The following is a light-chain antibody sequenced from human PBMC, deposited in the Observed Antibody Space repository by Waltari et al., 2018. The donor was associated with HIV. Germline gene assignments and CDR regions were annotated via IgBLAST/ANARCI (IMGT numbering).Light chain of an antibody. Sequence: QSALTQPASVSGSPGQSITISCTGTSSDVGGYNLVFGYQQHPGKAPKLMIYEVSKRPSGVSNRFSGSKSGNTASLTISGLQAEDEADYYCCAYAGSTTYVIFGGGTKLTVL. CDR1: SSDVGGYNL. J-gene: IGLJ2*01. V-gene: IGLV2-23*02. CDR3: CAYAGSTTYVI. CDR2: EVS.